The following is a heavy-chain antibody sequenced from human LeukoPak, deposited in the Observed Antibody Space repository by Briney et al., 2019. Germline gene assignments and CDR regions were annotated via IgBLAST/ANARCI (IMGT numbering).Heavy chain of an antibody. CDR2: ISPRGDIT. Sequence: GGSLRLSCAASGFTFSNHGMNWVRQASGKGLEWVSGISPRGDITYYADSVKARFTISRDNSQNTVSLQLNNLRIEDTALYYCAKTSLSDPSGHYYYMDVWGKGTTVTVSS. CDR1: GFTFSNHG. D-gene: IGHD3-3*01. CDR3: AKTSLSDPSGHYYYMDV. V-gene: IGHV3-23*01. J-gene: IGHJ6*03.